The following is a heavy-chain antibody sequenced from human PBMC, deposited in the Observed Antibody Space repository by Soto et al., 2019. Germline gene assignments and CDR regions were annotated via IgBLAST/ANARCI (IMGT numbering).Heavy chain of an antibody. Sequence: GGSLRLSCAASGFTFSSYAMSWVRQAPGKGLEWVSAISGSGGSTYYADSVKGRFTISRDNSKNTLFLQVNFLRADDTAVYYCAKGPHGSGTYTDYHYYGMDVWGQGTTVTVSS. V-gene: IGHV3-23*01. CDR3: AKGPHGSGTYTDYHYYGMDV. D-gene: IGHD3-10*01. CDR1: GFTFSSYA. CDR2: ISGSGGST. J-gene: IGHJ6*02.